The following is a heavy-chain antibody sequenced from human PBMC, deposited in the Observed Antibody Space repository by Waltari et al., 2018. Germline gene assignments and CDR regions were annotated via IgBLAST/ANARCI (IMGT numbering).Heavy chain of an antibody. J-gene: IGHJ4*02. CDR3: ARHTAMDTYYFDY. Sequence: EVQLVQSGAEVKQPGASLKISCKGSGYSFTSYWIGWVRQRPGKGLEWLGIIYPGDSDTRYSPVFQGQVTISADKSISTAYLQWSSLKASDTAMYYCARHTAMDTYYFDYWGQGTLVTVSS. D-gene: IGHD5-18*01. V-gene: IGHV5-51*01. CDR1: GYSFTSYW. CDR2: IYPGDSDT.